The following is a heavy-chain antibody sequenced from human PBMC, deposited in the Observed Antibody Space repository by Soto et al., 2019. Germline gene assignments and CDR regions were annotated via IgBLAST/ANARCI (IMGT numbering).Heavy chain of an antibody. D-gene: IGHD6-13*01. CDR1: GFTFDDYA. CDR3: AKDKGGAAGTHLGASDI. CDR2: ISWNSGSI. J-gene: IGHJ3*02. Sequence: GGSLRLSCAASGFTFDDYAMHWVRQDPGKGLEWVSGISWNSGSIGYADSVKGRFTISRDNAKNSLYLQMNSLRAEDTALYYCAKDKGGAAGTHLGASDIWGQGTMVTVSS. V-gene: IGHV3-9*01.